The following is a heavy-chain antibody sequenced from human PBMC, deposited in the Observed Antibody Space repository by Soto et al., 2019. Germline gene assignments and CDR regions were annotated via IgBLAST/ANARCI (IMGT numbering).Heavy chain of an antibody. Sequence: QVVLVQSGAEVKNPGSSVKVSCKASGGTFGRNAINWVRQAPGQGFEWMGGIIPMFDTANHAQKFRDRIMITADESTNTAYLELQDLRSEDTAIYYCARPQGSGWRFNALDFWRQGTMVTVSS. CDR1: GGTFGRNA. CDR2: IIPMFDTA. CDR3: ARPQGSGWRFNALDF. D-gene: IGHD6-19*01. J-gene: IGHJ3*01. V-gene: IGHV1-69*01.